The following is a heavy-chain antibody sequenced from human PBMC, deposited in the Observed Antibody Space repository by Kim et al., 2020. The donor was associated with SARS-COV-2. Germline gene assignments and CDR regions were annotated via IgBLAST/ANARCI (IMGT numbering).Heavy chain of an antibody. CDR2: INHSGST. Sequence: SETLSLTCAVYGGSFSGYYWSWIRQPPGKGLEWIGEINHSGSTNYNPSLKSRVTISVDTSKNQFSLKLSSVTAAETAVYYCARIRSYYYGSGSYLKMPYYYYGMDVWGQGTTVTVSS. J-gene: IGHJ6*02. CDR1: GGSFSGYY. V-gene: IGHV4-34*01. CDR3: ARIRSYYYGSGSYLKMPYYYYGMDV. D-gene: IGHD3-10*01.